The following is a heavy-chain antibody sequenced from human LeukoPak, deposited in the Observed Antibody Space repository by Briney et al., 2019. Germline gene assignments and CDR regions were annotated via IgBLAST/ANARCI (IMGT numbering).Heavy chain of an antibody. D-gene: IGHD6-6*01. Sequence: SQTLSLTCAISGDSVSSNGASWNWIRQSPSRGLEWLGRTYYRSKWNSDYAISVQSRITINPDTSKNQFSLHLKSVTPEDTAVYYCARDPDSSYEWGPFDPWGQGTLVTVSS. CDR3: ARDPDSSYEWGPFDP. CDR1: GDSVSSNGAS. J-gene: IGHJ5*02. V-gene: IGHV6-1*01. CDR2: TYYRSKWNS.